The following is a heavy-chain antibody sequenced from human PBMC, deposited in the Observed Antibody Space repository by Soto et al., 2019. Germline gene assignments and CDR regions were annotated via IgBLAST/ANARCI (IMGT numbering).Heavy chain of an antibody. D-gene: IGHD3-10*01. Sequence: GASVKVSFKASGGTFSNYAISWVRQAPGQGLEWMGGTNPMFGTANYAQKFQGRVTITADEPTSTATMELSSLRSDDTAVYYCARGRYGSGTYHLFDNWGQGTLVTVSS. CDR3: ARGRYGSGTYHLFDN. CDR2: TNPMFGTA. J-gene: IGHJ4*01. CDR1: GGTFSNYA. V-gene: IGHV1-69*13.